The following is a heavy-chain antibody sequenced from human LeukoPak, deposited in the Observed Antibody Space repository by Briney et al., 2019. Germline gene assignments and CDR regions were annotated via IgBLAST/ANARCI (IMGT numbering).Heavy chain of an antibody. D-gene: IGHD3-10*01. CDR2: ISSSGSTI. V-gene: IGHV3-48*04. J-gene: IGHJ3*02. CDR3: AREAYYYGSGSYYPGDAFDI. Sequence: GGSLRLSCAASGFTFSSYGMSWVRQAPGKGLEWVSYISSSGSTIYYADSVKGRFTISRDNAKNSLYLQMNSLRAEDTAVYYCAREAYYYGSGSYYPGDAFDIWGQGTMVTVSS. CDR1: GFTFSSYG.